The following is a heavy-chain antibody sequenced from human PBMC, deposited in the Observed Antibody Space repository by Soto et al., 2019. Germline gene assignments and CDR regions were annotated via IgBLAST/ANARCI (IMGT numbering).Heavy chain of an antibody. D-gene: IGHD3-22*01. Sequence: PSETLSLTCTVSGGSISSGGYYWSWIRQHPGRGLEWIGYIYYGGSTYYNPSLKSRATISGDTSKNQFSLKLSSVTAADTAVYYCARGGYYYENSGQNAYDYWGQGILVTVS. V-gene: IGHV4-31*03. J-gene: IGHJ4*01. CDR1: GGSISSGGYY. CDR3: ARGGYYYENSGQNAYDY. CDR2: IYYGGST.